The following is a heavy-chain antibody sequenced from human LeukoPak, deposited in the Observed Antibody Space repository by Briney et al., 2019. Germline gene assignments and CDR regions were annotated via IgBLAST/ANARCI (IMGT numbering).Heavy chain of an antibody. V-gene: IGHV3-30*03. CDR3: ASRRSLGYYFDY. D-gene: IGHD3-16*01. CDR2: ISYDGSNK. CDR1: GFTFSSYG. Sequence: GGSLRLSCAASGFTFSSYGMHWVRQAPGKGLEWVAVISYDGSNKYYADSVKGRFTISRDNSKNTLYLQMNSLRAEDTAVYYCASRRSLGYYFDYWGQGTLVTVSS. J-gene: IGHJ4*02.